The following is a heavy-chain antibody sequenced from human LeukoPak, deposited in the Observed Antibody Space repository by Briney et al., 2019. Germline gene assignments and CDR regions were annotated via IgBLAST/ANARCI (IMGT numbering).Heavy chain of an antibody. Sequence: AGGSLRLSCAASGFTFSSYGMHWVRQAPGKGLEWVAFIRYDGSNKYYADSVKGRFTISRDNSKNTLYLQMNSLRAEDTAVYYCAKDQLYYYDSSGYPPDYWGQGTLVTVSS. J-gene: IGHJ4*02. D-gene: IGHD3-22*01. CDR2: IRYDGSNK. CDR1: GFTFSSYG. CDR3: AKDQLYYYDSSGYPPDY. V-gene: IGHV3-30*02.